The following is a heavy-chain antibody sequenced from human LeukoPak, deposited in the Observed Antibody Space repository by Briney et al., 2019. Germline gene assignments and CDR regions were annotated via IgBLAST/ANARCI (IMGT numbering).Heavy chain of an antibody. CDR3: AKAPMEDSWYIHFDY. V-gene: IGHV1-69*13. Sequence: SVKVSCKASGGTFSSYAISWVRQAPGQGLEWMGGIIPIFGTANYAQKFQGRVTITADESTSTAYMELSSLRSEDTAIYYCAKAPMEDSWYIHFDYWGQGTLVTVSS. D-gene: IGHD6-13*01. J-gene: IGHJ4*02. CDR2: IIPIFGTA. CDR1: GGTFSSYA.